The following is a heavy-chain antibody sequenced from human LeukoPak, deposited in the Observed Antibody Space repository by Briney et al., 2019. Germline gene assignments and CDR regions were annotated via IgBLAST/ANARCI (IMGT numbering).Heavy chain of an antibody. Sequence: SETLSLTCTVSGGSISSYYWSWIRQPPGKGLEWIGYIYYSGTTNYNPSLKSRVTISVDTSKNQFSLKLSSVTAADTAVYYCATMSGSYSVDYWGQGTLVTVSS. CDR3: ATMSGSYSVDY. J-gene: IGHJ4*02. CDR1: GGSISSYY. CDR2: IYYSGTT. V-gene: IGHV4-59*08. D-gene: IGHD1-26*01.